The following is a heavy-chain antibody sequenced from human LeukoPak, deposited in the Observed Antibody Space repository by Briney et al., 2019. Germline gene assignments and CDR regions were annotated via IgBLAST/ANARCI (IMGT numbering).Heavy chain of an antibody. D-gene: IGHD3-22*01. CDR2: IYHSGST. J-gene: IGHJ3*02. CDR1: GGSISSARYY. Sequence: NPLETLSLTCAVSGGSISSARYYWGWIRQPPGKGLEWIGSIYHSGSTYYNPSLKSRVTISLDTSKNQFSLRLRSVTAADTAVYYCVREGGGYYSDSSGYYLIPVEDTSNAFDIWGQGTMVSVSS. CDR3: VREGGGYYSDSSGYYLIPVEDTSNAFDI. V-gene: IGHV4-39*07.